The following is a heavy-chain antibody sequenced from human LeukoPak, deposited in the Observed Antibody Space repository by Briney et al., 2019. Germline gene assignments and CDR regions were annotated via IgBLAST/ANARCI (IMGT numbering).Heavy chain of an antibody. Sequence: GGSLRVSCAASGFTFGSYGMHWVRQAPGKGLEWVAVIWYDGSNKYYADSVKGRFTISRDNSKNTLYLQMNSLRAEDTAVYYCAKGGTTYYYDSSSGDAFDIWGQGTMVTVSS. D-gene: IGHD3-22*01. V-gene: IGHV3-33*06. CDR3: AKGGTTYYYDSSSGDAFDI. CDR1: GFTFGSYG. J-gene: IGHJ3*02. CDR2: IWYDGSNK.